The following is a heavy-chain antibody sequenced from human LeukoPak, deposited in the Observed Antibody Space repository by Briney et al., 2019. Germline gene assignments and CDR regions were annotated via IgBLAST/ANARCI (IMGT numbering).Heavy chain of an antibody. D-gene: IGHD2-2*01. CDR2: IKEDGSQK. CDR1: GFTFSSYW. Sequence: GGSLRLSCAASGFTFSSYWMSWVRQAPGKGLEWVANIKEDGSQKYYVDSVKGRFTISRDSVKNSFYLQMNSLSADDTAIYYCARGGCGTTSCYGDPGLDPWGQGTLVIVSS. J-gene: IGHJ5*02. V-gene: IGHV3-7*03. CDR3: ARGGCGTTSCYGDPGLDP.